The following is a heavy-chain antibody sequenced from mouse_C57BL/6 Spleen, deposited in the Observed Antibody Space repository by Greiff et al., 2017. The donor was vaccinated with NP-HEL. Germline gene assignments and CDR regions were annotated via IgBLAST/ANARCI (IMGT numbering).Heavy chain of an antibody. CDR2: IYPRSGNT. D-gene: IGHD1-1*01. Sequence: VQLQQSGAELARPGASVKLSCKASGYTFTSYGISWVKQRTGQGLEWIGEIYPRSGNTYYNEKFKGKATLTADKSSSTAYMELRSLTSEDSAVYFCARSEYGSSPAYFDYWGQGTTLTVSS. J-gene: IGHJ2*01. CDR3: ARSEYGSSPAYFDY. V-gene: IGHV1-81*01. CDR1: GYTFTSYG.